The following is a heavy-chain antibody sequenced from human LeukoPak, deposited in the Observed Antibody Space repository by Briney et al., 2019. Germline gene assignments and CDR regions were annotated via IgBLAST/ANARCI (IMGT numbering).Heavy chain of an antibody. CDR2: IKSKTDGGTT. D-gene: IGHD3-10*01. CDR3: TSPVWFGELSGY. CDR1: GFTFSNAW. Sequence: GGSLRLSCAASGFTFSNAWMSWVRQAPGKGLEWVGRIKSKTDGGTTDYAAPVKGRFTISRDDSKNTLYLQMNSLKTEDKAVYYCTSPVWFGELSGYWGQGTLVTVSS. V-gene: IGHV3-15*01. J-gene: IGHJ4*02.